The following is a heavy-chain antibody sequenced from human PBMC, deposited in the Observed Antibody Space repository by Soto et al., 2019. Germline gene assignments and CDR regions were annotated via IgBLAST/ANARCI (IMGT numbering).Heavy chain of an antibody. D-gene: IGHD2-15*01. CDR1: GGSISSSNW. CDR2: IYHSGST. J-gene: IGHJ6*02. CDR3: ARLVVAATLYYYYGMDV. V-gene: IGHV4-4*02. Sequence: SETLSLTCAVSGGSISSSNWWSWVRQTPGKGLEWIGEIYHSGSTNYNPSLKSRVTISVDKSKNQFSLKLSSVTAADTAVYYCARLVVAATLYYYYGMDVWGQGTTVTVSS.